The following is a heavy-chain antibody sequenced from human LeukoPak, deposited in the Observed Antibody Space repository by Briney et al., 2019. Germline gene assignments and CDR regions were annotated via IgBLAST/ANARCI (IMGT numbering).Heavy chain of an antibody. CDR2: INHSGST. CDR3: ARDLIAAASTIFGYFDY. CDR1: GGSFSGYY. V-gene: IGHV4-34*01. Sequence: SETLSLTCAVYGGSFSGYYWSWIRQPPGKGLEWIGEINHSGSTNYNPSLKSRVTISVDTSKNQFSLKLSSVTAADTAVYYCARDLIAAASTIFGYFDYWGQGTLVTVSS. J-gene: IGHJ4*02. D-gene: IGHD6-13*01.